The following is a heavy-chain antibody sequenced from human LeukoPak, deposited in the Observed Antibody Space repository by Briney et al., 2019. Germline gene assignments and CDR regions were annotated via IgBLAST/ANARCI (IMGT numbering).Heavy chain of an antibody. J-gene: IGHJ5*02. CDR3: ARDRGGHNHDNWFDP. D-gene: IGHD1-14*01. V-gene: IGHV3-9*01. CDR1: GFTFDDYA. Sequence: PGGSLRLSCAASGFTFDDYAMHWVRHAPGKGLEWVSGISWNSGSIGYADSVKGRFTISRDNSKNTLYLQMNSLRAEDTAVYYCARDRGGHNHDNWFDPWGQGTLVTVSS. CDR2: ISWNSGSI.